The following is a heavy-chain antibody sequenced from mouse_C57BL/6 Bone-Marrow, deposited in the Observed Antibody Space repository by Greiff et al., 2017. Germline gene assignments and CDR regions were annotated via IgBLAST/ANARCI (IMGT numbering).Heavy chain of an antibody. Sequence: VQLQQSGAELVRPGASVKLSCTASGFNIKDDYMHWVKQRPEQGLEWIGWIDPANGDTEYASKFQGKATITADTSSNTAYLQLSSLTSEDTAVYYCTHYYYGSYYFDYWGQGTTLTVSS. CDR1: GFNIKDDY. J-gene: IGHJ2*01. D-gene: IGHD1-1*01. CDR2: IDPANGDT. CDR3: THYYYGSYYFDY. V-gene: IGHV14-4*01.